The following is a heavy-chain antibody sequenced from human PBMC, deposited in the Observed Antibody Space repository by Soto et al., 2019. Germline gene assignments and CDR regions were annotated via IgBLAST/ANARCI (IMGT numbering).Heavy chain of an antibody. D-gene: IGHD3-22*01. CDR1: GYTFTSYG. V-gene: IGHV1-18*01. Sequence: ASVKVSCKASGYTFTSYGISWVRQAPGQGLEWMGWISAYNGNTNYAQKLQGRVTMTTDTSTSTAYMELRSLRSDDTAVYYCARDVISGYYYYYYGMDVCGQGTTVTVSS. CDR2: ISAYNGNT. CDR3: ARDVISGYYYYYYGMDV. J-gene: IGHJ6*02.